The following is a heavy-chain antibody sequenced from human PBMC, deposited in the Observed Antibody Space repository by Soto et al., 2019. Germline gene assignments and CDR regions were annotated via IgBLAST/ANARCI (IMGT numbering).Heavy chain of an antibody. CDR3: ARGKHDSSGYYPAARYYGMDV. J-gene: IGHJ6*02. Sequence: GESLKISCEGSGYSFTSYWIGWVRQMPGKGLEWMGIIYPGDSDTRYSPSFQGQVTISADKSISTAYLQWSSLKASDTAMYYCARGKHDSSGYYPAARYYGMDVWGQGTTVTVSS. D-gene: IGHD3-22*01. CDR1: GYSFTSYW. V-gene: IGHV5-51*01. CDR2: IYPGDSDT.